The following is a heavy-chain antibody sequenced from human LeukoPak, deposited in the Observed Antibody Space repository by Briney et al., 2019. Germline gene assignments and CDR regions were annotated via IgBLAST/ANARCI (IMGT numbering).Heavy chain of an antibody. D-gene: IGHD4-4*01. CDR2: IIPILGIA. J-gene: IGHJ4*02. Sequence: EASVKVSCKASRGTFSSYAISWVRQAPGQGLEWMGRIIPILGIANYAQKFQGRVTITADKSTSTAYMELSSLRSEDTAVYYCARVDHSNYFDYWGQGTLVTVSS. CDR1: RGTFSSYA. V-gene: IGHV1-69*04. CDR3: ARVDHSNYFDY.